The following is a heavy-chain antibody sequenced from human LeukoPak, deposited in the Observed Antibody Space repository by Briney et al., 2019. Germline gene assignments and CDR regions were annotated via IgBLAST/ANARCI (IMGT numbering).Heavy chain of an antibody. Sequence: GRSLRLSCAASGFTFSSYGMHWARQAPGKGLEWVAVISYDGSNKYYADSVKGRFTISRDNSKNTLYLQMNSLRAEDTAVYYCAKYEGHIYWGQGTLVTVSS. CDR2: ISYDGSNK. CDR3: AKYEGHIY. V-gene: IGHV3-30*18. J-gene: IGHJ4*02. CDR1: GFTFSSYG. D-gene: IGHD2-21*01.